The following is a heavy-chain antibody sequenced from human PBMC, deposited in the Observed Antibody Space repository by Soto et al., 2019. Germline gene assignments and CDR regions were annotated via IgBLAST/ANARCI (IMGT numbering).Heavy chain of an antibody. J-gene: IGHJ4*02. Sequence: ASVQVSCTASGHTFTDYYLHLARQAPGQGREXMGXXTXXNXXXXXAXXXQGRVTMTKDKSISTAYMEVSRLRSDETAVYYCARSVSFITPRPAYWGQGTLVTVSS. CDR3: ARSVSFITPRPAY. CDR2: XTXXNXXX. D-gene: IGHD6-6*01. CDR1: GHTFTDYY. V-gene: IGHV1-2*02.